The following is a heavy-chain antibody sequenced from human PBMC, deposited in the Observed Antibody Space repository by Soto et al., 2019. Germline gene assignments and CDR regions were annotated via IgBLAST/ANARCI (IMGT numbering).Heavy chain of an antibody. Sequence: PGGYLRLSCAAAGFTFSTHAMSWVRQAPGKGLEWVSTIGSSDIYYAESVKGRFTISRDNSKDMLFLQMNSLRADDTAVYYCAKDHFNGNGVFNAFHIWCQATKVSV. CDR1: GFTFSTHA. J-gene: IGHJ3*02. D-gene: IGHD2-8*01. CDR2: IGSSDI. CDR3: AKDHFNGNGVFNAFHI. V-gene: IGHV3-23*01.